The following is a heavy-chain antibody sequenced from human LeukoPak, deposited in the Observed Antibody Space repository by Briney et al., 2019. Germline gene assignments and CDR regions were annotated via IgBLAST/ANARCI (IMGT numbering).Heavy chain of an antibody. J-gene: IGHJ4*02. V-gene: IGHV5-51*01. D-gene: IGHD3-10*01. CDR3: ARGGPARWVHYYYHFDY. Sequence: GESLKISCKGSGYSFTTYWIGWVRQMPGKGLEWMGIIYPGDSDTRYSPSFQGQVTISADKSISTAYLQWSSLKASDTAMYYCARGGPARWVHYYYHFDYWGQGTLVTVSS. CDR2: IYPGDSDT. CDR1: GYSFTTYW.